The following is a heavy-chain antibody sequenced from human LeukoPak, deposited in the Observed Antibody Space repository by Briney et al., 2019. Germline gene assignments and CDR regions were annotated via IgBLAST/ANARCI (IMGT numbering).Heavy chain of an antibody. V-gene: IGHV3-23*01. CDR3: AKGKQWELPLDY. CDR2: ISASGDKT. J-gene: IGHJ4*02. Sequence: GGSLRLSCAASGFTFSTYAMSWVRQAPGKGLAWVSVISASGDKTYYADSVKGRFTISRDNSKSTLYLQMNSLRAEDTALYFCAKGKQWELPLDYWGQGTLVTVSS. D-gene: IGHD1-26*01. CDR1: GFTFSTYA.